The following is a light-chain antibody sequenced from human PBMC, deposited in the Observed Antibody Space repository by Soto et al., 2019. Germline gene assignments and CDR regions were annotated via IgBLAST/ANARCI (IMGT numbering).Light chain of an antibody. CDR3: SSYAISRDVV. V-gene: IGLV2-14*01. CDR1: SSDVGCYDY. J-gene: IGLJ2*01. Sequence: QSVLTQPASVSGSPGQSITISCTGTSSDVGCYDYVSWYQQHQGKAPKLMIYDVINRPSGVSNRFSGSKSGNTASLTISGLQAKDEADYYCSSYAISRDVVFGGGTKLTVL. CDR2: DVI.